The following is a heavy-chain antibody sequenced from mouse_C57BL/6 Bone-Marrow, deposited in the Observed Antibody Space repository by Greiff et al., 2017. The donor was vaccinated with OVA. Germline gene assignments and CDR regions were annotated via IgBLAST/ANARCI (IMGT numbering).Heavy chain of an antibody. CDR2: IYPSDSET. D-gene: IGHD2-5*01. J-gene: IGHJ2*01. V-gene: IGHV1-61*01. Sequence: QVQLQQPGAELVRPGSSVKLSCKASGYTFTSYWMDWVKQRPGQGLEWIGNIYPSDSETHYNQKFKDKATLTVDKYSSTTYMQLSSLTSEDSAVYYCARGENSNHPYYCDYWGQGTTLTVSS. CDR1: GYTFTSYW. CDR3: ARGENSNHPYYCDY.